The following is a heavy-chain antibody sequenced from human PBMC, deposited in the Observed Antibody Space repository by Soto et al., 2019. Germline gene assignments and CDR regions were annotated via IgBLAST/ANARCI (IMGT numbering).Heavy chain of an antibody. Sequence: QVQLQESGPGLVKPSQTLSLTCTVSGGSISSTGYFWTCIRQHPGKGLEWIGYIFYSGSTFHNPSLKSRVTISVDTSKPQFSLELSYVTAADTAVYYCAREAGSGDYFDYWGQGTLVTVSS. CDR2: IFYSGST. CDR1: GGSISSTGYF. V-gene: IGHV4-31*03. CDR3: AREAGSGDYFDY. J-gene: IGHJ4*02. D-gene: IGHD1-26*01.